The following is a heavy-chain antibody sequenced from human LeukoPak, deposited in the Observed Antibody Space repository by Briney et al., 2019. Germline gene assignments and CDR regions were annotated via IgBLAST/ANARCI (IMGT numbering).Heavy chain of an antibody. Sequence: TSETLSLTCAVYGGSFSGYYWSWIRQPPGKGLEWIGEINHSGSTNYNPSLRSRVTISVDTSKNQFSLKLSSVTAADTAVYYCARGLSYYYGSGGLDPWGQGTLVTVSS. V-gene: IGHV4-34*01. J-gene: IGHJ5*02. CDR3: ARGLSYYYGSGGLDP. CDR2: INHSGST. D-gene: IGHD3-10*01. CDR1: GGSFSGYY.